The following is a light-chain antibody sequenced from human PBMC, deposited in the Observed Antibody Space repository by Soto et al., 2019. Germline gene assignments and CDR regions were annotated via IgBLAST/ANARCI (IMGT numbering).Light chain of an antibody. Sequence: DMEMTQSPSSLSASVGDRVTITCRASQSISNYLNWYQHKPGKVPKLLIYAASSLQSGVTTRFSGSGSGTDFPLTINSRQPEDFATYYCQQSYGTPLTFGGGTKIEIK. CDR3: QQSYGTPLT. V-gene: IGKV1-39*01. CDR2: AAS. CDR1: QSISNY. J-gene: IGKJ4*01.